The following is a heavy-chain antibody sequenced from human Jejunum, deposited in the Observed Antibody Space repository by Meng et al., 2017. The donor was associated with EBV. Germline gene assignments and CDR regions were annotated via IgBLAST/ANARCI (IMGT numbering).Heavy chain of an antibody. CDR1: GYPFSSYA. CDR2: INTKTGNP. V-gene: IGHV7-4-1*02. CDR3: ARDWGGDYLDY. J-gene: IGHJ4*02. Sequence: QVQLVESGSELKKPGASVKVSCKASGYPFSSYAMNWVRRAPGQGLKWMGWINTKTGNPTYAQGFTGRFVFSLDTSVGTAYLQISSLKAEDTAVYYCARDWGGDYLDYWGQGTLVTVSS. D-gene: IGHD3-10*01.